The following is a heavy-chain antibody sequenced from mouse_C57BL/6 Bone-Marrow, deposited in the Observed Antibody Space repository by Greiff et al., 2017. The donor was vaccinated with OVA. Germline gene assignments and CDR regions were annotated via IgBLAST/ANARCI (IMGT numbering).Heavy chain of an antibody. CDR3: ARTRQLRLPEFAY. J-gene: IGHJ3*01. CDR1: GYTFTSYW. D-gene: IGHD3-2*02. CDR2: IDPSDSYT. Sequence: VQLQQPGAELVKPGASVKLSCKASGYTFTSYWMQWVKQRPGQGLEWIGEIDPSDSYTNYNQKFKGKATLTVDTSSSTAYMQLSSLTSEDSAVYYCARTRQLRLPEFAYWGQGTLVTVSA. V-gene: IGHV1-50*01.